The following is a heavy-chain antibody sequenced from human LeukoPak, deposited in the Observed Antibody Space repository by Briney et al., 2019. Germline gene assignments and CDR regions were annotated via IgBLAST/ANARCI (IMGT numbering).Heavy chain of an antibody. CDR3: ARGGLSGWGTSFHWYFDL. Sequence: GASVKVSCKASGYTFTSYDINWVRQATGQGLEWMGWMNPNSGNTGYAQKFQGRVTMTRNTSISTAYMELSSLRSEDTAVYYCARGGLSGWGTSFHWYFDLWGRGTLVTVSS. V-gene: IGHV1-8*01. CDR1: GYTFTSYD. CDR2: MNPNSGNT. D-gene: IGHD3-16*01. J-gene: IGHJ2*01.